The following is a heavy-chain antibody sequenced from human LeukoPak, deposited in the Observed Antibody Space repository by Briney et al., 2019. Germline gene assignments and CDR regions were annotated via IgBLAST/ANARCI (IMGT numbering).Heavy chain of an antibody. J-gene: IGHJ3*02. CDR2: ISWNSGSI. V-gene: IGHV3-9*03. CDR3: AKALYTGWEPDAFDI. Sequence: PGRSLRLSCAASGFTFDDYAMHWVRQAPGKGLEWVSGISWNSGSIGYADSAKGRFTISRDNAKNSLYLQMNSLRAEDMALYYCAKALYTGWEPDAFDIWGQGTMVTVSS. CDR1: GFTFDDYA. D-gene: IGHD1-26*01.